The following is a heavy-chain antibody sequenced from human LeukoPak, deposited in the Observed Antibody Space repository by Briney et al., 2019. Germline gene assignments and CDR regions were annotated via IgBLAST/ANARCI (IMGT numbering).Heavy chain of an antibody. CDR1: GGSISSSRYY. CDR2: IYYSGST. Sequence: SETLSLTCTVSGGSISSSRYYWGWIRQPPGKGLEWIGYIYYSGSTYYNPSLKSRVTISVDTSKNQFSLKLSSVTAADTAVYYCARAVRLCSSTSCYAGGHFDYWGQGTLVTVSS. V-gene: IGHV4-30-4*08. CDR3: ARAVRLCSSTSCYAGGHFDY. J-gene: IGHJ4*02. D-gene: IGHD2-2*01.